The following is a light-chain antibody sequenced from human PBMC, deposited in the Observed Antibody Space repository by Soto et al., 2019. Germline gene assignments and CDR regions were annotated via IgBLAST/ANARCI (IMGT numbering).Light chain of an antibody. V-gene: IGKV3-20*01. CDR1: QSVSTSS. CDR3: QQYGSSPRT. Sequence: EIVWTQSPGTLSLSPGARATLSCRASQSVSTSSLAWYQQKGGQAPRLLIHGASSRATGIPDRFSGSGSGTDFTLTISRLEPEDFAVYYCQQYGSSPRTFGQGTKVDNK. J-gene: IGKJ1*01. CDR2: GAS.